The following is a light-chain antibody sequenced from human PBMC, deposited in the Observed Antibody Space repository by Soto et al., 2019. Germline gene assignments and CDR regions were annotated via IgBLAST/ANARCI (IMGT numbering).Light chain of an antibody. V-gene: IGLV1-51*02. CDR3: GTWDSSLSAWV. CDR2: ENN. Sequence: QSVLTQPPSVSAAPGQTVTISCSGSSSNIGNNYVSWYQQLPGTAPKLLMYENNKRPSGIPDRFSGSKSGTSATLGITGLQTGDEADYYCGTWDSSLSAWVFGGGTQLTVL. CDR1: SSNIGNNY. J-gene: IGLJ7*01.